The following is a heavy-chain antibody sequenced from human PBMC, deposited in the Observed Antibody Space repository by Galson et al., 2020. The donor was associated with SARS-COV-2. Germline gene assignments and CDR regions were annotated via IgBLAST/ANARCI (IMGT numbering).Heavy chain of an antibody. CDR3: ARAGPLDSSSWYETYYGMDV. V-gene: IGHV3-21*01. CDR1: GFTFSSYS. Sequence: NSGGSLRLSCAASGFTFSSYSMNWVRQAPGKGLEWVSSISSSSSYIYYADSVKGRFTISRDNAKNSLYLQMNSLRAEDTARYYCARAGPLDSSSWYETYYGMDVWGQGTMVTVSS. J-gene: IGHJ6*02. D-gene: IGHD6-13*01. CDR2: ISSSSSYI.